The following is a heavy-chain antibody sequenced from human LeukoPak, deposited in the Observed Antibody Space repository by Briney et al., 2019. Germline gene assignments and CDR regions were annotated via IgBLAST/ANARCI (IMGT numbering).Heavy chain of an antibody. CDR3: AGSRYCSGGTCYATFDY. Sequence: SETLSLTCTVSGGSISSSYWSWIRQPAGKGLEYIGRIYTSGSTNYNPSLKSRVTMSVDTSKNHFSLKLSSVTAADTALYYCAGSRYCSGGTCYATFDYWGQGTLVAVSS. CDR1: GGSISSSY. CDR2: IYTSGST. J-gene: IGHJ4*02. V-gene: IGHV4-4*07. D-gene: IGHD2-15*01.